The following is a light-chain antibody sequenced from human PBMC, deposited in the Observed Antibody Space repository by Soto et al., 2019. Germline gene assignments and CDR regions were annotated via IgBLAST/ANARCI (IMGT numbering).Light chain of an antibody. V-gene: IGLV2-14*01. CDR2: EVS. CDR1: SSDVGAYNY. CDR3: CSYVGATTYV. Sequence: QSVLTQPASVSGSPGQSITISCTGTSSDVGAYNYVSWYQQQSGKAPKLLIHEVSSRPAGVSDRFSGSKSGNTASLTISGLQAEDEADYYCCSYVGATTYVFGSGTKVTVL. J-gene: IGLJ1*01.